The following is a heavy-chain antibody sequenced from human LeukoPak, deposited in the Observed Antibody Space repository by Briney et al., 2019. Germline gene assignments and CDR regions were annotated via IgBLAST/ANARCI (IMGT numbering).Heavy chain of an antibody. CDR3: ARVGSSSSGFGFDY. D-gene: IGHD6-6*01. CDR2: IYHSGST. J-gene: IGHJ4*02. CDR1: GYSISSDSY. V-gene: IGHV4-38-2*01. Sequence: SETLSLTCAVSGYSISSDSYCGWIRQPPGKGLEWIGSIYHSGSTYYAPSLKSRVAISLDTSKNQFSLKLSSVTAADTAVYYCARVGSSSSGFGFDYWGQGTLFTVSS.